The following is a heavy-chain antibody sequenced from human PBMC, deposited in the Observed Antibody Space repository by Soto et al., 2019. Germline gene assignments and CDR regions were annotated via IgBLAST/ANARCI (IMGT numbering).Heavy chain of an antibody. V-gene: IGHV3-64D*06. CDR3: VMPSYKQWLTFDY. Sequence: PVGSLRLSCSASGFTFSSYAMHWVRQAPGKGLEYVSAISSNGGSTYYADSVKGRFTISRDNSKNTLYLQMSSLRAEDTAVYYCVMPSYKQWLTFDYWGQGTLVTVSS. CDR2: ISSNGGST. D-gene: IGHD6-19*01. CDR1: GFTFSSYA. J-gene: IGHJ4*02.